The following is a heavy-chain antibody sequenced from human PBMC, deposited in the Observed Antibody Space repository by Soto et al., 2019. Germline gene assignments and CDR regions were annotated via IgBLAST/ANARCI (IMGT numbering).Heavy chain of an antibody. V-gene: IGHV4-4*07. CDR3: ERGPFCGNACYFDV. D-gene: IGHD2-21*01. CDR2: IYSSGAT. Sequence: SETLSLTCTFAGGSSGGVAWGWVRQPAGKELEWVGRIYSSGATKYNPSLRNRVTMSVDTSTDQYSLNLASMTAADTAVYFCERGPFCGNACYFDVWGQGTQVT. J-gene: IGHJ4*02. CDR1: GGSSGGVA.